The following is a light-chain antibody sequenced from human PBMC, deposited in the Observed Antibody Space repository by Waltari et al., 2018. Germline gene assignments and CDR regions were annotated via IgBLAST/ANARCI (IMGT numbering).Light chain of an antibody. Sequence: QSALTQPASVSGSPGQSITISCTGTNSDVGGYDLVSWYQQKPGTAHTLMTYEVTKRPSVVSNRFSGSKSGNTASPTISGLQAEDEANYYCFSYAGSTTFGVVGTGTKVTVL. V-gene: IGLV2-23*02. CDR1: NSDVGGYDL. J-gene: IGLJ1*01. CDR2: EVT. CDR3: FSYAGSTTFGV.